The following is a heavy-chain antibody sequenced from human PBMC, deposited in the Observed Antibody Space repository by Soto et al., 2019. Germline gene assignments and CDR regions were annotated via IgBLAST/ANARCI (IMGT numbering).Heavy chain of an antibody. CDR3: ARGDATKIVVTTYYAMDV. CDR1: GGSLSNYG. CDR2: IIPVFGTA. V-gene: IGHV1-69*12. D-gene: IGHD3-9*01. J-gene: IGHJ6*02. Sequence: QVQLVQSGAEVKKPGSSVKVSCKASGGSLSNYGISWVRQAPGQGLEWMGGIIPVFGTANYAQKFQGRVTITADESTSIVYMDVTSLKSEDTAFYYCARGDATKIVVTTYYAMDVWGQGTTVTVSS.